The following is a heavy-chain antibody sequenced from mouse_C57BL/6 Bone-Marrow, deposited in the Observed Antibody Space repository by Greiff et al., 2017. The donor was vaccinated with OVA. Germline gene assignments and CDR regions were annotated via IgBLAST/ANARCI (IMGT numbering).Heavy chain of an antibody. J-gene: IGHJ1*03. CDR3: ARIYYGNYGWYFDV. V-gene: IGHV5-12*01. Sequence: EVQRVESGGGLVQPGGSLKLSCAASGFTFSDYYMYWVRQTPEKRLEWVAYISNGGGSTYYPDTVKGRFTISRDNAKNTLYLQMSRLKSEDTAMYYCARIYYGNYGWYFDVWGTGTTVTVSS. D-gene: IGHD2-1*01. CDR2: ISNGGGST. CDR1: GFTFSDYY.